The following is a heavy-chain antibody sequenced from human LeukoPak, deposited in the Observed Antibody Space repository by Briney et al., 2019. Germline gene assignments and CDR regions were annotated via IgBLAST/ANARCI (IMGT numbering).Heavy chain of an antibody. D-gene: IGHD3-3*01. V-gene: IGHV1-18*01. CDR2: ISAYNGNT. Sequence: ASVKVSCKASGYTFTSYGISWVRQAPGQGLEWMGWISAYNGNTNYAQKLQGRVTMTTDTSTSTAYMELRSLRSDDTAVYYCASPFGVDTNNWLDRWGQGTLVTVSS. J-gene: IGHJ5*01. CDR1: GYTFTSYG. CDR3: ASPFGVDTNNWLDR.